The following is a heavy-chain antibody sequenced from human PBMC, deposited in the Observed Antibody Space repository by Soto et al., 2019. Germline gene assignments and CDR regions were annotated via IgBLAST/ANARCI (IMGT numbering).Heavy chain of an antibody. Sequence: QVQLQQWGAGLLKPSETLSLTCAVYGGSFSGYYWSWIRQPPGKGLEWIGEINHSGSTNYNPSLKSRVTISVDTSKNQFSLKLSSVTAADTAVYYCARLGYGSGSYYASDYWGQGTLVNVSS. CDR3: ARLGYGSGSYYASDY. CDR1: GGSFSGYY. J-gene: IGHJ4*02. V-gene: IGHV4-34*01. D-gene: IGHD3-10*01. CDR2: INHSGST.